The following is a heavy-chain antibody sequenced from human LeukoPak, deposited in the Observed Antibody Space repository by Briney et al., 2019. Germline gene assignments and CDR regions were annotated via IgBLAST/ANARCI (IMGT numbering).Heavy chain of an antibody. Sequence: GGSLRLSCAASGCTVSSNYMSWVRQAPGKGLEWVSVIYSGGSTYYADSVKGRFTISRDNSKNTLYLQMNSLRAEDTAVYYCQRTMVRGELDYWGQGTLVTVSS. CDR2: IYSGGST. V-gene: IGHV3-53*01. CDR3: QRTMVRGELDY. J-gene: IGHJ4*02. D-gene: IGHD3-10*01. CDR1: GCTVSSNY.